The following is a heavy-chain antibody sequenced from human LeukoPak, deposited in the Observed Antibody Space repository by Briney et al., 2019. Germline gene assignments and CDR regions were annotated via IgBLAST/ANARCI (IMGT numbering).Heavy chain of an antibody. V-gene: IGHV1-24*01. CDR2: FDPEDGET. D-gene: IGHD1-1*01. CDR3: ARDSSGWNDY. CDR1: GYTFTELS. J-gene: IGHJ4*02. Sequence: ASVKVSCKVSGYTFTELSMHWVRQAPGKGLEWMGGFDPEDGETIYAQKFQGRVTITRDTSASTAYMELSSLRSEDMAVYYCARDSSGWNDYWGQGTLVTVSS.